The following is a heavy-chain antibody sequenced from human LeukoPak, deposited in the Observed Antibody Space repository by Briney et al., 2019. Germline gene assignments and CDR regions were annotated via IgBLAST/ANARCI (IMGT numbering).Heavy chain of an antibody. D-gene: IGHD4-17*01. Sequence: GSLRLSCAASGFTFSDYYMSWIRPAPGKGQEWVSYIISSGSTIYYADSVKGRFTISRDNAKNSLYLQMNSLRAEDTAVYYCARPDYGDYRKFDYWGQGTLVTVSS. CDR3: ARPDYGDYRKFDY. CDR2: IISSGSTI. J-gene: IGHJ4*02. V-gene: IGHV3-11*01. CDR1: GFTFSDYY.